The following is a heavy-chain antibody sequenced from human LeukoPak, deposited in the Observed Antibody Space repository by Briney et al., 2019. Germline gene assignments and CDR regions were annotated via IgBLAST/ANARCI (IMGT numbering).Heavy chain of an antibody. CDR1: GFTFSSFA. D-gene: IGHD4/OR15-4a*01. Sequence: GRSLRLSCAASGFTFSSFAMSWVRQAPGKGLEWVAFMSYDGNIDYIADSVKGRFTISRDNSKNTLFLRTDSLRTDDTAVYYCARTMAKSGRGGYHFDVWGQGSLVTVSS. CDR3: ARTMAKSGRGGYHFDV. J-gene: IGHJ4*02. V-gene: IGHV3-30*04. CDR2: MSYDGNID.